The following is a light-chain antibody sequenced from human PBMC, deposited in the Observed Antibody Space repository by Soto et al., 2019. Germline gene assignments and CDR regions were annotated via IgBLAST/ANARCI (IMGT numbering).Light chain of an antibody. CDR3: ISYTSTSTLI. J-gene: IGLJ2*01. Sequence: QSALTQPASVSGSPGQSITISCTGTSSDVGNYNYVSWYQQYPGKAPKLILYEVSYRPSGVSNRFSGSKSGNTASLTISGLRAEDEADYYCISYTSTSTLIFGGGTKLTVL. V-gene: IGLV2-14*03. CDR1: SSDVGNYNY. CDR2: EVS.